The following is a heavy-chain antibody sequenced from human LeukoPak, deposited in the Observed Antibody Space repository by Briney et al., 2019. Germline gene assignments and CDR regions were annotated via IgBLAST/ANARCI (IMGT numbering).Heavy chain of an antibody. D-gene: IGHD3-10*01. Sequence: GGSLRLSCAASGFTFSSYSMNWVRQAPGKGLEWVAHIKKDGSEKNYVDSVKGRFTISRDNSKNTLYLQMNSLRAEDTAVYYCAKDFDYGSGISDYWGQGTLVTVSS. V-gene: IGHV3-7*01. CDR1: GFTFSSYS. CDR2: IKKDGSEK. J-gene: IGHJ4*02. CDR3: AKDFDYGSGISDY.